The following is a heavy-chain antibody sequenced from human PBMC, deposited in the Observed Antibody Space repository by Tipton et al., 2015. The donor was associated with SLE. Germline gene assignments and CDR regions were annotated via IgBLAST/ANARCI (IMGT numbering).Heavy chain of an antibody. CDR2: MNPSSGNT. D-gene: IGHD3-3*01. Sequence: QVQLVQSGPEVKKPGPSVKVSCKASGSTSTSYEINWVRQATGQGLEWMGWMNPSSGNTVYAQKFQGRVTMTRNTSITTAYMELSSLRSEDTAVYYCAAHDFWSGYPHCIYCFAMNVWGQGTAVTVSS. CDR3: AAHDFWSGYPHCIYCFAMNV. CDR1: GSTSTSYE. V-gene: IGHV1-8*01. J-gene: IGHJ6*02.